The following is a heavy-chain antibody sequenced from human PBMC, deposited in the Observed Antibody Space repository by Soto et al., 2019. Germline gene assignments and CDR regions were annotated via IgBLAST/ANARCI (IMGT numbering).Heavy chain of an antibody. V-gene: IGHV4-39*01. CDR3: ARLGVIVKRNWFDP. J-gene: IGHJ5*02. CDR2: IYYSGST. Sequence: SETLSLTCTVSGGSISSSSYYWGWIRQPPGKGLEWIGSIYYSGSTYYNPSLKSRVTISVDTSKNQFSLKLSSVTAADTAVYYCARLGVIVKRNWFDPWGQGTLVTVSS. D-gene: IGHD3-22*01. CDR1: GGSISSSSYY.